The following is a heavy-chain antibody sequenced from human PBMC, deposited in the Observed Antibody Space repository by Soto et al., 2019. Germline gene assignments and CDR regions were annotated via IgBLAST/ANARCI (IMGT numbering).Heavy chain of an antibody. V-gene: IGHV3-48*02. J-gene: IGHJ4*02. D-gene: IGHD5-12*01. CDR3: ARDGGYNGYDIDY. CDR1: GFTFSAHS. Sequence: WGSLRLSCAASGFTFSAHSMNWVRQAPGKGLDWVSYISSTSSAIYYANSVKGRFTISRDNANNSLYLQMNSLRDEDTAVYYCARDGGYNGYDIDYWGQGTLVTVSS. CDR2: ISSTSSAI.